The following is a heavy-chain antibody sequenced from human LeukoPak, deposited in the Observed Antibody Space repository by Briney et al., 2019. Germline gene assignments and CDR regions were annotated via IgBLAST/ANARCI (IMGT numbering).Heavy chain of an antibody. CDR3: ARDWQWLDS. D-gene: IGHD6-19*01. V-gene: IGHV6-1*01. Sequence: SQALSLTCAISGDGVSNNSAAWHWIRQSPSRGLEWLGRTYYRSKWFNDYAVSVKSRININPDTSKNQFSLQLNSVTPEDTAVYYCARDWQWLDSWGQGTLVTVSS. CDR1: GDGVSNNSAA. J-gene: IGHJ4*02. CDR2: TYYRSKWFN.